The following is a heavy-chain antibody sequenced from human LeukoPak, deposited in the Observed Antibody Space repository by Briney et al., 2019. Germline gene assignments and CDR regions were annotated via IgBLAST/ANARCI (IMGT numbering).Heavy chain of an antibody. V-gene: IGHV4-59*08. CDR2: IYSSGNT. CDR3: ARRPTGDPKFDY. CDR1: GGSISNYY. D-gene: IGHD7-27*01. Sequence: SETLSLTCTVSGGSISNYYWSWIRQPPGKGLEWIGYIYSSGNTYYNPSLKSRVTISVDTSKNRFSLKLSTVTAADTAVYYCARRPTGDPKFDYWGQGTLVTVSS. J-gene: IGHJ4*02.